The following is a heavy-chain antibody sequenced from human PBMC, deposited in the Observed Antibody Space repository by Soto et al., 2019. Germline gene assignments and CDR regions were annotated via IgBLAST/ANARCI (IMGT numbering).Heavy chain of an antibody. CDR1: GDSMRRRPYY. J-gene: IGHJ3*02. D-gene: IGHD3-16*02. CDR2: IYDDGTT. CDR3: AKPVTLDRPPDAFDI. Sequence: QLQLQESGPGLVKPSETLSLTCTVSGDSMRRRPYYWAWIRQPPGKGLGWIGSIYDDGTTYVHPSLESQVTMSVDTSKDQFSPNLTSVTAADPALYYCAKPVTLDRPPDAFDIWGQGTRVTVSS. V-gene: IGHV4-39*01.